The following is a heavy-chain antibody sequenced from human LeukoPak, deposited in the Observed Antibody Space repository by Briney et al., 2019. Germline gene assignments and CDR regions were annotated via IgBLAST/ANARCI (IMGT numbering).Heavy chain of an antibody. CDR3: AREVVGVGAAGGGFDY. Sequence: GGSLRLSCGASGFSVSSNYLSWVRQAPGKGLEWVSVIYSGGSTYYADSVKGRFTISRDNSKNTLYLQMDSLRAEDTAVYYCAREVVGVGAAGGGFDYWAREPWSPSPQ. V-gene: IGHV3-53*01. CDR1: GFSVSSNY. D-gene: IGHD1-26*01. J-gene: IGHJ4*02. CDR2: IYSGGST.